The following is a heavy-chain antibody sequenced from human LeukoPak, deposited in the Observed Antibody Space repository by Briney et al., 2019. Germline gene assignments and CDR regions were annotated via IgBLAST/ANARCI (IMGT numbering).Heavy chain of an antibody. V-gene: IGHV3-23*01. CDR1: GFTFSSYA. CDR3: AKLWFGESAHFDY. J-gene: IGHJ4*02. Sequence: GGFLRLSCAASGFTFSSYAMSWVRQAPGKGLEWVSAISGSGDSTYYADSVKGRFTMSRDNSKNTLHLQMNSLRAADTAVYYCAKLWFGESAHFDYWGQGTLVTVSA. CDR2: ISGSGDST. D-gene: IGHD3-10*01.